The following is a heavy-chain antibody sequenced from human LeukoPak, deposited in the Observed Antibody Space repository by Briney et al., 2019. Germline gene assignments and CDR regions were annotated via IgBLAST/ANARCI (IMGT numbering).Heavy chain of an antibody. D-gene: IGHD1-1*01. CDR3: ARDPTTSQGSDAFDI. Sequence: PGGSLRLSCAASRFTFSNYWMGWVRQAPGKGLEWVATIKPDGSEQYYVDSVKGRFIISRDNAKNSLNLQMGSLRAEDTAVYYCARDPTTSQGSDAFDIWGQGTRVTVSS. CDR2: IKPDGSEQ. V-gene: IGHV3-7*01. J-gene: IGHJ3*02. CDR1: RFTFSNYW.